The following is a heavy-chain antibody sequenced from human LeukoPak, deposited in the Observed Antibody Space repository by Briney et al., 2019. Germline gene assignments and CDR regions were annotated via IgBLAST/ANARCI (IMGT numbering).Heavy chain of an antibody. CDR2: VNAGNGNT. CDR3: ARARVSGSYYAWFDP. D-gene: IGHD1-26*01. V-gene: IGHV1-3*01. J-gene: IGHJ5*02. Sequence: AASVKVSCKASGYTFTYYAIHWVRQAPGQRLEWMGWVNAGNGNTKYSQKFQGRVIITGDTSARTAYMELRSLRSDDTAVYYCARARVSGSYYAWFDPWGQGTLVTVSS. CDR1: GYTFTYYA.